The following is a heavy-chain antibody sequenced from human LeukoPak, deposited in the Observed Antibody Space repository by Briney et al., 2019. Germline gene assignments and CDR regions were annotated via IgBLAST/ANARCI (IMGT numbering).Heavy chain of an antibody. CDR3: GGAYSNYYMAV. D-gene: IGHD2-15*01. V-gene: IGHV3-21*01. J-gene: IGHJ6*03. CDR1: GFTFSSYG. Sequence: PGRSLRLSCAASGFTFSSYGMHWVRQAPGKGLEWVSSISNTGGYIYYADSVKGRFTISRDNAKNSLYLQMNSLRAEDTAVYYCGGAYSNYYMAVWGKGTTVTVSS. CDR2: ISNTGGYI.